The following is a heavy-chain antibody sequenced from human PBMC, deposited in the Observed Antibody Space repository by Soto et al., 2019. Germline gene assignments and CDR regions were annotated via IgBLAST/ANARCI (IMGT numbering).Heavy chain of an antibody. V-gene: IGHV4-39*01. Sequence: SETLSLTCTVSAGSITSRTFWWAWIRQPLGKGLECIGDLYYSGSSYYNPSLKSRVSTSVDTSKNQFSLEVNAVRAADTAVYYCARHRRDEYNYGGSGIFDYWGKGALVTVSS. J-gene: IGHJ4*02. CDR3: ARHRRDEYNYGGSGIFDY. D-gene: IGHD5-12*01. CDR2: LYYSGSS. CDR1: AGSITSRTFW.